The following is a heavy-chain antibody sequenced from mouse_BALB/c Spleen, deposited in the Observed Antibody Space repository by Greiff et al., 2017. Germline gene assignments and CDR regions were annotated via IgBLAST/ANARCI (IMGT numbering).Heavy chain of an antibody. V-gene: IGHV1-28*01. Sequence: EVQLQQSGPELMKPGASVKISCKASGYSFTSYYMHWVKQSHGKSLEWIGYIDPFNGGTSYNQKFKGKATLTVDKSSSTAYMHLSSLTSEDSAVYYCARDLLTLDYWGQGTTLTVSS. CDR3: ARDLLTLDY. CDR1: GYSFTSYY. J-gene: IGHJ2*01. CDR2: IDPFNGGT.